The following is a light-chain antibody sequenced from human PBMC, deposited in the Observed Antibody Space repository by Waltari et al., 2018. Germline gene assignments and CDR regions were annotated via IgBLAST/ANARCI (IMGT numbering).Light chain of an antibody. CDR3: QQCYDHLLT. CDR1: QDITNS. V-gene: IGKV1-39*01. CDR2: ASS. Sequence: DIQMTQSPSSLSASVGDRVTITCRASQDITNSVNWYQQKPGKAPKLLVYASSGLQTGVPSKFSGGGFGTNFTLTITSLQPEDFATYYCQQCYDHLLTFGAGTRVDSK. J-gene: IGKJ4*01.